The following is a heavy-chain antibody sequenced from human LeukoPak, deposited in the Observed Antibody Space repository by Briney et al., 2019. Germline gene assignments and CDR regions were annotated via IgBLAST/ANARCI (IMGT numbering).Heavy chain of an antibody. Sequence: ATVKISCKVSGYTFTDYYMHWVQQAPGKGLEWMGLVDPEDGETIYAEKFQGRVTITADTSTDTAYMELSSLRSEDTAVYYCATGPAVAGTWAHLQPYTINWGQGTLVTVSS. D-gene: IGHD6-19*01. V-gene: IGHV1-69-2*01. J-gene: IGHJ4*02. CDR2: VDPEDGET. CDR1: GYTFTDYY. CDR3: ATGPAVAGTWAHLQPYTIN.